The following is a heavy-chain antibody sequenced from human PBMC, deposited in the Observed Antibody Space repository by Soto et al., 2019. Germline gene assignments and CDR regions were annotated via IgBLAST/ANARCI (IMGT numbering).Heavy chain of an antibody. CDR3: ARFGCTVTSDY. CDR1: GFAFSAYG. CDR2: IYYDGSNK. J-gene: IGHJ4*02. V-gene: IGHV3-33*01. D-gene: IGHD4-17*01. Sequence: QVQLVESGGGVVQRGRSLRLSCAASGFAFSAYGMHWVRQAPGKGLEWVAMIYYDGSNKYYADSVKGRFTISRDNSKNTLYLQMTSLKAEDTALYYCARFGCTVTSDYWGQGTLVTVSS.